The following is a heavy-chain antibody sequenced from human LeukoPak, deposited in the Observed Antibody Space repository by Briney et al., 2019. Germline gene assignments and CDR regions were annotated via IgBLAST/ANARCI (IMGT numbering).Heavy chain of an antibody. V-gene: IGHV3-9*01. CDR2: IIWNSGSI. J-gene: IGHJ4*02. CDR1: GFTFDDYA. CDR3: AKDISVGATPYYFDY. D-gene: IGHD1-26*01. Sequence: GGSLRLSCAASGFTFDDYAMHWVRQAPGKGLEWVSGIIWNSGSIGYADSVKGRFTISRDNAKNSLYLQMNSLRAEDTALYYLAKDISVGATPYYFDYWGQGTLVTVSS.